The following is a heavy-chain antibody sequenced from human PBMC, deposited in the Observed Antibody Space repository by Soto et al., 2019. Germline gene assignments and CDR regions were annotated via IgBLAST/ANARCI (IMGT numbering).Heavy chain of an antibody. D-gene: IGHD4-4*01. V-gene: IGHV3-30-3*01. CDR1: GFTLSSYS. J-gene: IGHJ4*02. CDR3: ARGRSVSNQDDFEY. CDR2: MSYDGSSK. Sequence: QVQLVESGGGVVQPGRSLRLSCAASGFTLSSYSMHWVRQAPGKGLDWVAAMSYDGSSKYFADSVKGRFTISRDNSKNTLSLQMNSLGAEDSAVYYCARGRSVSNQDDFEYWGQGTLVTVSS.